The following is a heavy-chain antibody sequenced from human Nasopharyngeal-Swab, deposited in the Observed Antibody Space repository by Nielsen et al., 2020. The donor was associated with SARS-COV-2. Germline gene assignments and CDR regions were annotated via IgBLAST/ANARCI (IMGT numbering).Heavy chain of an antibody. D-gene: IGHD2-2*01. CDR3: ARGREGRAAMKVPGISYYYYYYIDV. J-gene: IGHJ6*03. CDR2: INHSGST. V-gene: IGHV4-34*01. Sequence: CQAPGKGLEWIGEINHSGSTRYNPSLKSRVTMSVDTSKNQFSLRLSSVTAADTAVYYCARGREGRAAMKVPGISYYYYYYIDVWGKGTTVTVSS.